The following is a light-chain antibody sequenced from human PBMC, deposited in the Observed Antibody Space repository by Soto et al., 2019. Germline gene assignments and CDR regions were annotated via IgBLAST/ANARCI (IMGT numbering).Light chain of an antibody. CDR3: QSYDSSLSGWL. J-gene: IGLJ2*01. CDR2: DNT. CDR1: SSNIGAGFD. V-gene: IGLV1-40*01. Sequence: QSVLTQPPSVSGAPGQRVTISCTGSSSNIGAGFDVHWYQHLPGTAPKPLIYDNTNRPSGVPDRFSGPKSGTSASLAITGLQAEDEADYYCQSYDSSLSGWLFGGGTKLTVL.